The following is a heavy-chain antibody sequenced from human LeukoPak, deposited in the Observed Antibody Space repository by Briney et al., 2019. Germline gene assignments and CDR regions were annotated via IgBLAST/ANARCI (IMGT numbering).Heavy chain of an antibody. CDR2: VNPHSGGR. Sequence: ASVKVSCKASGYTFTDYFIHWVRQAPGQGLEWMGWVNPHSGGRNLAQKFQGRVTMTRDTSSTTAYLELSGLTSDDTAMYYCARESGGFGDQRVDYWGQGTLVTVSS. V-gene: IGHV1-2*02. D-gene: IGHD3-10*01. CDR3: ARESGGFGDQRVDY. CDR1: GYTFTDYF. J-gene: IGHJ4*02.